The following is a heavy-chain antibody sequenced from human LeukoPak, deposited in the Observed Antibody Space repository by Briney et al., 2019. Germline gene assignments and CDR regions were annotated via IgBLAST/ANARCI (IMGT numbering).Heavy chain of an antibody. CDR2: ISGTSGSI. J-gene: IGHJ4*02. CDR1: GFTFSSYS. Sequence: GGSLRLSCAASGFTFSSYSMNWVRQAPGRGLEWISYISGTSGSIYYADSVKGRFTISRDNAKKSLYLQMNSLRAEDTALYYCATTSPSKYWGQGTLVTVSS. CDR3: ATTSPSKY. V-gene: IGHV3-48*01. D-gene: IGHD1-1*01.